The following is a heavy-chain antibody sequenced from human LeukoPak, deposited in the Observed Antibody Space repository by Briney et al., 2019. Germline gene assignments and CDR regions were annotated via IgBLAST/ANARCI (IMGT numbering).Heavy chain of an antibody. V-gene: IGHV3-11*01. Sequence: PGGSLRLSCAASGFTFSDYYMSWIRQAPGKGLEWVSYISSSGSTIYYADSAKGRFTISRDNAKNSLYLQMNSLRAEDTAVYYCARSGLGLRYFDWLTVFDYWGQGTLVTVSS. J-gene: IGHJ4*02. CDR2: ISSSGSTI. D-gene: IGHD3-9*01. CDR3: ARSGLGLRYFDWLTVFDY. CDR1: GFTFSDYY.